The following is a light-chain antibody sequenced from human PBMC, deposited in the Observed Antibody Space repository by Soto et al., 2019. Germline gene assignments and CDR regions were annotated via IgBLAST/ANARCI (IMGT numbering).Light chain of an antibody. Sequence: DIQMTQSPSTLSASVGDRVTITCRASQYIHNYLAWYQQKPGEAPKLLIYEAANLESGVPSRFSGIGTGTEFTLTISSLQPDDFATYYCQQSNNYPGTFGQGTRVEI. CDR2: EAA. V-gene: IGKV1-5*03. CDR3: QQSNNYPGT. CDR1: QYIHNY. J-gene: IGKJ1*01.